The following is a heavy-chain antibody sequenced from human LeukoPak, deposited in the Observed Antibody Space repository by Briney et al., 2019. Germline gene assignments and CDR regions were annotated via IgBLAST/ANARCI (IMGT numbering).Heavy chain of an antibody. CDR1: GFTFSSYG. J-gene: IGHJ4*02. CDR3: AKALGTAMVRGVIDY. CDR2: ISYDGSNK. V-gene: IGHV3-30*18. Sequence: GRSLRLSCAASGFTFSSYGMHWVRQAPGKGLEWVAVISYDGSNKYYADSVKGRFTISRDNSKNTLYLQMNSLRAEDTAVYYCAKALGTAMVRGVIDYWGQGTPVTVSS. D-gene: IGHD3-10*01.